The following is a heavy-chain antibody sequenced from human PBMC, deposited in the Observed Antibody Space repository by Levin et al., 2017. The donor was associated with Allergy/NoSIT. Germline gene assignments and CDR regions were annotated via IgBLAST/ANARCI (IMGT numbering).Heavy chain of an antibody. J-gene: IGHJ4*02. CDR1: GFTFNSYG. CDR3: VKEGTERVATIPYDH. D-gene: IGHD5-12*01. CDR2: ISYNGNQK. Sequence: GESLKISCAASGFTFNSYGMHWVRQAPGKGLEWVAVISYNGNQKYYGDSVKGRFTISRDDSKSTLDLQMDSLREEDTAVYYCVKEGTERVATIPYDHWGQGTLVTVSS. V-gene: IGHV3-30*18.